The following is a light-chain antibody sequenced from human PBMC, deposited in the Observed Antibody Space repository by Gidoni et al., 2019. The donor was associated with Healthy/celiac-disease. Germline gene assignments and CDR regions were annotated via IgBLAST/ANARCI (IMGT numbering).Light chain of an antibody. CDR2: DAS. CDR1: QSVSSY. Sequence: IVLTQSPATLSLSPGERATLSCRASQSVSSYLAWYQQKPGQAPRLLIYDASNRATGSPARFSGSGSGKDFTLTSSSLEPEDVAVYYCQQRSNWPYTFGQXTKLEIK. V-gene: IGKV3-11*01. J-gene: IGKJ2*01. CDR3: QQRSNWPYT.